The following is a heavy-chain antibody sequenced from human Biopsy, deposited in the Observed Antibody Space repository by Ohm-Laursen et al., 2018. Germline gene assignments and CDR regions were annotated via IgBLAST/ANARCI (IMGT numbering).Heavy chain of an antibody. V-gene: IGHV3-30*03. CDR2: ISYDGSGE. CDR1: GFTFTSYA. Sequence: SLRLSCAASGFTFTSYAMHWVRQAPGKGLEWVAVISYDGSGEYYADSLQGRFIISRDNPKSTVDLQMNSLRAEDTAVYFCARGGKRWDYSTCFSWHFDLWGRGTLVTVSS. J-gene: IGHJ2*01. D-gene: IGHD4-11*01. CDR3: ARGGKRWDYSTCFSWHFDL.